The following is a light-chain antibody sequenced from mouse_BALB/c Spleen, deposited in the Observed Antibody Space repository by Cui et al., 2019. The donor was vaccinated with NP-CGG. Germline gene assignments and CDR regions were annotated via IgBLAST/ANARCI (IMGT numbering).Light chain of an antibody. CDR2: STN. CDR3: ALWYSNHWV. J-gene: IGLJ1*01. Sequence: HDVVTQASALTTSPGETITLTCRSSTGAVTTSNYANWVQEKPDHLFTSLIGSTNNRAPGVPARFSGSLIGDKAALTITGAQTEDEAIYFCALWYSNHWVFGGGTKLTVL. CDR1: TGAVTTSNY. V-gene: IGLV1*01.